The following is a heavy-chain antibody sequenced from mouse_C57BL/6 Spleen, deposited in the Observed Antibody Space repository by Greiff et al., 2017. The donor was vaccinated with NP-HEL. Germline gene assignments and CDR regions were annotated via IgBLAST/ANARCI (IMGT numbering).Heavy chain of an antibody. CDR1: GYTFTDYE. CDR3: TRRDTTVVFDY. CDR2: IDPETGGT. J-gene: IGHJ2*01. V-gene: IGHV1-15*01. D-gene: IGHD1-1*01. Sequence: QVQLQQSGAELVRPGASVTLSCKASGYTFTDYEMHWVKQTPVHGLEWIGAIDPETGGTAYNQKFKGKAILTADKSSSTAYMELRSLTSEDSAVYYCTRRDTTVVFDYWGQGTTLTVSS.